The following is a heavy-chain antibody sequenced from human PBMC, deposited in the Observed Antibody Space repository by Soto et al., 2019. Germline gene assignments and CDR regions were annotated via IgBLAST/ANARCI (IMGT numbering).Heavy chain of an antibody. D-gene: IGHD4-4*01. Sequence: PSETLSLTCPVSGASISSGSYYWSWIRQLPGKGLEWIGYISNSGSTYYNPSLKSRVTISVDTSKNQFSLRVSSVTAADTAVYYCARAVYSNHVYWGQGTLVTVS. CDR3: ARAVYSNHVY. J-gene: IGHJ4*02. V-gene: IGHV4-31*03. CDR1: GASISSGSYY. CDR2: ISNSGST.